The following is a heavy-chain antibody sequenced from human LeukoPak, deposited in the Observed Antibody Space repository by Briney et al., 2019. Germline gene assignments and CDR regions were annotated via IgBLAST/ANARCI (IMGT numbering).Heavy chain of an antibody. CDR1: GYTFTGYY. Sequence: AASVKVSCKASGYTFTGYYMHWVRQAPGQGLEWMGWINPNSGGTNYAQKFQGRVTMTRDTSISTAYMELSRLRSDDTAVYYCARPNSGSWGDYFDYWGQGTLITVSS. J-gene: IGHJ4*02. D-gene: IGHD1-26*01. CDR2: INPNSGGT. CDR3: ARPNSGSWGDYFDY. V-gene: IGHV1-2*02.